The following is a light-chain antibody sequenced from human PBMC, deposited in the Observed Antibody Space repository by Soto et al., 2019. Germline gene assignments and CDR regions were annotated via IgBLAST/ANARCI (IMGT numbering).Light chain of an antibody. V-gene: IGLV4-60*03. CDR3: ETWDSNTRV. Sequence: QAVVTQSSSASASLGSSVKLTCTLSSGHSSYIIAWHQQQPGKAPRYLMKLEGSGSYNKGSGVPDRCSGSSSGADRYLTISNLQSEDEADYYSETWDSNTRVFGGGTKVTVL. CDR2: LEGSGSY. CDR1: SGHSSYI. J-gene: IGLJ2*01.